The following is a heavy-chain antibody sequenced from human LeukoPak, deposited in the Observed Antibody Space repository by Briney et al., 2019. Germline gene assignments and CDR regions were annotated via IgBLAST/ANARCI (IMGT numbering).Heavy chain of an antibody. CDR3: AGDGYNSRRFFDY. V-gene: IGHV1-18*01. CDR2: IITYNGNT. D-gene: IGHD5-24*01. CDR1: GYTFTTYG. J-gene: IGHJ4*02. Sequence: ASVKVSCKASGYTFTTYGISWVRQAPGQGLEWMGYIITYNGNTNYAQKLQGRVTMTSDTSINTAYMELSRLISDDTAVYYCAGDGYNSRRFFDYWGQGTLVTVSS.